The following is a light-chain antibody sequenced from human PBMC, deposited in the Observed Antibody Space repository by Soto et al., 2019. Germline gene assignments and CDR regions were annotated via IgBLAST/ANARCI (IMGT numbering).Light chain of an antibody. V-gene: IGLV3-25*02. J-gene: IGLJ1*01. CDR1: ALPKQY. CDR2: KDT. Sequence: SYELTQPPSVSVSPGQTARITCYGDALPKQYAYWYQQKAGQAPVVVIYKDTERPSGIPEXXXXXXXXXXXXXXXSGVQAEDEADYYCQSADSSGTFVFGTGTKVTVL. CDR3: QSADSSGTFV.